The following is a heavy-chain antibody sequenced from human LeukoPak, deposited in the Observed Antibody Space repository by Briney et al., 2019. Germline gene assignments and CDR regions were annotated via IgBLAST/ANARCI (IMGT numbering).Heavy chain of an antibody. V-gene: IGHV3-23*01. CDR2: ISGSGGST. Sequence: GGSLRLSCAASGFTFSSYAMSWVRQAPGKGLEWVSAISGSGGSTYYADSVKGRFTISRDNAKNLLYLQMNSLRAEDTAVYYCARDSAGVGDYGSFGYMDVWGKGTTVTISS. J-gene: IGHJ6*03. CDR3: ARDSAGVGDYGSFGYMDV. CDR1: GFTFSSYA. D-gene: IGHD4-17*01.